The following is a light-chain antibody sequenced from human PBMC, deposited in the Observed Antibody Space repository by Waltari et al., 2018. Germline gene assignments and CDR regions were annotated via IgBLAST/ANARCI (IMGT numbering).Light chain of an antibody. CDR2: EDS. V-gene: IGLV1-51*02. J-gene: IGLJ7*01. Sequence: QSVLTQPPSVSAAPGQRVTISCSGGHSNIGNNYVSCYRQFPGTAPKLLIYEDSGRPSGVPGRFSGSKSGTSATLDITGLQAGDEADYYCGTWDSSLSGAVFGGGTHLTVL. CDR3: GTWDSSLSGAV. CDR1: HSNIGNNY.